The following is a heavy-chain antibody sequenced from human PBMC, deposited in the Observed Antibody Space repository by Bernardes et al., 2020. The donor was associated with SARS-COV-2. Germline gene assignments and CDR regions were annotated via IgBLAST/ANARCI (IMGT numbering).Heavy chain of an antibody. Sequence: GGSLRLSCVVSGFTFSRHSMNWVRQAPGKGLEWLAYISGSGSTINYADSVKGRLTISRDKAKNSLYLQMNSLRVEDTAVYYCARDYYGDYILDYWGQGTLVTVSS. J-gene: IGHJ4*02. CDR3: ARDYYGDYILDY. CDR1: GFTFSRHS. CDR2: ISGSGSTI. V-gene: IGHV3-48*01. D-gene: IGHD4-17*01.